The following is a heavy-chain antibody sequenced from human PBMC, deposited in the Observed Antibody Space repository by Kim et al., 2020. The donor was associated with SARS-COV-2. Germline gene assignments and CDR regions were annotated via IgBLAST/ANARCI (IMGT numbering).Heavy chain of an antibody. J-gene: IGHJ4*02. Sequence: ADSVKGRFTISRDNSKNTLYLQMNSLRAEDTAVYYCANRLSGSYPGYFDYWGQGTLVTVSS. V-gene: IGHV3-23*01. D-gene: IGHD3-10*01. CDR3: ANRLSGSYPGYFDY.